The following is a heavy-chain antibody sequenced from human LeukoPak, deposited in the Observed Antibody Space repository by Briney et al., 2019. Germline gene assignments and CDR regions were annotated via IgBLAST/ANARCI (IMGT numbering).Heavy chain of an antibody. CDR1: GGSFSGYY. V-gene: IGHV4-34*01. CDR2: INHSGST. Sequence: SETLSLTCAVYGGSFSGYYWSWIRQPPGKGLEWIGEINHSGSTNYNPSLKSRVTISVDTSKNQFSLKLSSVTAADTAVYYCARGRGYRSAFDIWGQGTMVTVSS. D-gene: IGHD5-18*01. J-gene: IGHJ3*02. CDR3: ARGRGYRSAFDI.